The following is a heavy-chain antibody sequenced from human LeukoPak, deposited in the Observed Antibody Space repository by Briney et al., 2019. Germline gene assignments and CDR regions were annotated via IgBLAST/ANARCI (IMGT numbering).Heavy chain of an antibody. CDR1: GGTFSSYA. J-gene: IGHJ6*03. CDR3: ARAVGNYDFWSGSYYYYMDV. Sequence: GASVKVSCKASGGTFSSYAISWVRQAPGQGLEWMGGIIPIFGTANYAQKFQGRVTITADESTSTAYMELSSLRSEDTAVYYCARAVGNYDFWSGSYYYYMDVWGQGTLVTVSS. D-gene: IGHD3-3*01. CDR2: IIPIFGTA. V-gene: IGHV1-69*13.